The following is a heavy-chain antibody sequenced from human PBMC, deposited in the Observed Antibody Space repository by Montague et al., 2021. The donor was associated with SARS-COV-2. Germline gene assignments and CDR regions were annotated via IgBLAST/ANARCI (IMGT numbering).Heavy chain of an antibody. V-gene: IGHV4-59*12. CDR1: GGSISSYY. J-gene: IGHJ3*02. Sequence: SETLSLTCTVSGGSISSYYWSWIRQPPGKGLEWIGYIDYSGSTNYNPSLKSRVTISVDTSKNQFSLKLSSVTAADTAVYYCARDSLTLDAFDIWGQGTMVTVSS. D-gene: IGHD3-9*01. CDR2: IDYSGST. CDR3: ARDSLTLDAFDI.